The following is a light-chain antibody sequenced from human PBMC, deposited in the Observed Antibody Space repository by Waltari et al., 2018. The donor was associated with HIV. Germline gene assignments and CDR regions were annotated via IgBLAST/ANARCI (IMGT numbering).Light chain of an antibody. CDR3: QSYDSSLRGV. CDR1: GSNIGAGYD. V-gene: IGLV1-40*01. Sequence: QSVLTQTPSVSGAPGQRVTISCSGSGSNIGAGYDVHWYQQLPGSAPKILIYANTKRPSVVPDRFSGSRSGTSASLAITGLQAEDGADYDFQSYDSSLRGVFGGGTKLTVL. CDR2: ANT. J-gene: IGLJ3*02.